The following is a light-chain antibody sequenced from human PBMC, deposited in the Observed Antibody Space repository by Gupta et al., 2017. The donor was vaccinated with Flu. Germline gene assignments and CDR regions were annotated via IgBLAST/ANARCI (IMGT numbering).Light chain of an antibody. CDR1: QSALYSSNNKNQ. CDR2: WAS. J-gene: IGKJ1*01. Sequence: DIVITQSPDSLALSLGKRATINCKSSQSALYSSNNKNQLDWYQQKPEQPPKLLIYWASTRESGVPDRISGSGSGTDFTLTISSLQAEDVAVYYCQQYYSTPLTFGQGTKVEIK. V-gene: IGKV4-1*01. CDR3: QQYYSTPLT.